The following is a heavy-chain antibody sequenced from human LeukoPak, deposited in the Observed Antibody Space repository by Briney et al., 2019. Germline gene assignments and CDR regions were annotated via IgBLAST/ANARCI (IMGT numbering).Heavy chain of an antibody. V-gene: IGHV1-2*04. CDR3: ARDPHGEGAVNLFDY. D-gene: IGHD3-10*01. Sequence: ASVKVSCKASGYTFTGYYMHWVRQAPGQGLEWMGWINPNSGGTNYAQKFQGWVTMTRDTSISTAYMELSRLRSGDTAVYYCARDPHGEGAVNLFDYWGQGTLVTVSS. CDR2: INPNSGGT. J-gene: IGHJ4*02. CDR1: GYTFTGYY.